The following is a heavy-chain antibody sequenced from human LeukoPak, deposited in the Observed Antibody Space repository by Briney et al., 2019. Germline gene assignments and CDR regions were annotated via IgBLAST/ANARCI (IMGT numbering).Heavy chain of an antibody. CDR1: GYSFTSYW. V-gene: IGHV5-51*01. D-gene: IGHD2-2*01. Sequence: GESLKISCQGSGYSFTSYWIGWVRQMPGKGLEWMGIIYPGDSDTRYSPSFEGQVTISADKSISTAYLQWSSLKPSDTAINYCARGPATIRNAFDFWGPGTMVTVSS. CDR3: ARGPATIRNAFDF. J-gene: IGHJ3*01. CDR2: IYPGDSDT.